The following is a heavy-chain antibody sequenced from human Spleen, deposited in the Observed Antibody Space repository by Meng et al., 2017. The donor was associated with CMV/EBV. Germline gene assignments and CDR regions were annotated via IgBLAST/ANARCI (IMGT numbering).Heavy chain of an antibody. CDR3: ARAIGLGY. V-gene: IGHV3-21*01. Sequence: GESLKISCEGSGFTFSDFSMNWVRQVPGKGLEWVSSISGSSRYVYYADSVKGRFTISRDNAKNSLYLQMNSLRAEDTAVYYCARAIGLGYWGQGTLVTVSS. D-gene: IGHD6-19*01. CDR2: ISGSSRYV. CDR1: GFTFSDFS. J-gene: IGHJ4*02.